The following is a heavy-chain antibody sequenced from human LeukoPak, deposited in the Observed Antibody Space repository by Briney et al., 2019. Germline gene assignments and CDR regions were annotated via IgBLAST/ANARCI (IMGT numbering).Heavy chain of an antibody. D-gene: IGHD2-15*01. V-gene: IGHV7-4-1*02. CDR3: ARAGIGYCSDNTRSPDY. CDR1: GYTFTNYA. Sequence: ASVKVSCKASGYTFTNYAVNWVRQAPGQGLEWMGWINTDTENPTYAQGFTGRFVFSLDTSVSTAYLQISSLKAEDTAVYYCARAGIGYCSDNTRSPDYWGQGTLVTVSS. CDR2: INTDTENP. J-gene: IGHJ4*02.